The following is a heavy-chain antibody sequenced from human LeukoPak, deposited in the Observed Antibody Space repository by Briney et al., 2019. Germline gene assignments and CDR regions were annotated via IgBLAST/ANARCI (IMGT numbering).Heavy chain of an antibody. Sequence: PSETLSLTCAVYGGSFSAYYWSWLRQPPGKGLEWIGEINHSGSTNYSPSLKSRVVVSVDTSKNQFSLNMNSVTAADTAVYYCARHPTKWELRLSLDYWGQGTLVTVSS. CDR2: INHSGST. CDR1: GGSFSAYY. CDR3: ARHPTKWELRLSLDY. V-gene: IGHV4-34*01. D-gene: IGHD1-26*01. J-gene: IGHJ4*02.